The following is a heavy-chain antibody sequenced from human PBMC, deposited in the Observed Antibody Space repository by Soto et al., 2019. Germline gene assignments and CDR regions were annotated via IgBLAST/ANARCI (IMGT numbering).Heavy chain of an antibody. CDR2: IYYSGST. Sequence: QVQLQESGPGLVKPSETLSLTCTVSGGSISSYYWSWIRQPPGKGLEWIGDIYYSGSTNYNPSLKSRVTIAVDTSKNQFSLKLSSVTAADTAVYYCARVLWFGELLQHDAFDIWGQGTMVTVSS. J-gene: IGHJ3*02. CDR3: ARVLWFGELLQHDAFDI. V-gene: IGHV4-59*01. D-gene: IGHD3-10*01. CDR1: GGSISSYY.